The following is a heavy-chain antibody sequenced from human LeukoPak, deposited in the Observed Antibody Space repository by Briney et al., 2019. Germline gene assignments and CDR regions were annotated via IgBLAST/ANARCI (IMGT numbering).Heavy chain of an antibody. CDR3: ARYSLGSSGYYYGGFDAFDI. J-gene: IGHJ3*02. CDR1: GGSISSSSYC. CDR2: IYYSGST. Sequence: PSETLSLTCTVSGGSISSSSYCWGWIRQPPGKGLEWIGSIYYSGSTYYNPSLKSRVTISVDTSKNQFSLKLSSVTAADTAVYYCARYSLGSSGYYYGGFDAFDIWGQGTMVTVSS. D-gene: IGHD3-22*01. V-gene: IGHV4-39*01.